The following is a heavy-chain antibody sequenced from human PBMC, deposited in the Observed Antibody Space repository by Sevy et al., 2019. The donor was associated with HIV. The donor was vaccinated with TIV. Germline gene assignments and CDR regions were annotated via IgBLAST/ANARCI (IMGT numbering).Heavy chain of an antibody. Sequence: ASVKVSCRASGLTFSSSAVQWVRQARGQRLEWIGWIVVGSDVTNYAQKFKQGVTINRDKSTSTVYMEVSSRKREDTAVYYCAAEDMTTFGGRFGVFNIWGQGTMVTISS. V-gene: IGHV1-58*01. J-gene: IGHJ3*02. CDR2: IVVGSDVT. D-gene: IGHD3-16*01. CDR3: AAEDMTTFGGRFGVFNI. CDR1: GLTFSSSA.